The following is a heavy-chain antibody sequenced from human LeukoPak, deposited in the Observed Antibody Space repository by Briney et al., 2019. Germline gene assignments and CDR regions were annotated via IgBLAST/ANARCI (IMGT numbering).Heavy chain of an antibody. Sequence: PGGSLRLSCAASGFTFSSYAMSWVRQAPGKGLEWVSGIVGSGSSTYYADSAKGRFTISRDNSKNTLYLQMNSLRVEDTAIYHCAKLRGRSFGPLDYWGQGILVTVSS. J-gene: IGHJ4*02. D-gene: IGHD5-18*01. CDR1: GFTFSSYA. CDR2: IVGSGSST. V-gene: IGHV3-23*01. CDR3: AKLRGRSFGPLDY.